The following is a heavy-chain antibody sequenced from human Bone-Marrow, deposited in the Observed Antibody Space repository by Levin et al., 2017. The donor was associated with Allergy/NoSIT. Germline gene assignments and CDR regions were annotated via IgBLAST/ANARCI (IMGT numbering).Heavy chain of an antibody. CDR1: GFTFSSYT. D-gene: IGHD3-22*01. Sequence: LSLTCAASGFTFSSYTMNWVRQAPGKGLEWVSCITSGQTYIYYADSVKGRLTISRDDAKNLLYLQINSLRPDDTAVYYCARDVDDSGLTGYGMDVWGHGTTVTVSS. CDR2: ITSGQTYI. V-gene: IGHV3-21*06. J-gene: IGHJ6*02. CDR3: ARDVDDSGLTGYGMDV.